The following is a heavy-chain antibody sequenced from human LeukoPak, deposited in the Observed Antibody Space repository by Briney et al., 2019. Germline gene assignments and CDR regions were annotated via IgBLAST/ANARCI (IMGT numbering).Heavy chain of an antibody. J-gene: IGHJ4*01. Sequence: GGSLRLSCAVSGFTFTDHWMNWVRQAPGKGLEWVASIRQDGSEKTYVDSVKGRFTISRDNTKNSLSLQVNSLRVEATVVYYCARDGTAAGLYFDLWGQGTLVTVSS. D-gene: IGHD6-13*01. CDR2: IRQDGSEK. CDR1: GFTFTDHW. CDR3: ARDGTAAGLYFDL. V-gene: IGHV3-7*01.